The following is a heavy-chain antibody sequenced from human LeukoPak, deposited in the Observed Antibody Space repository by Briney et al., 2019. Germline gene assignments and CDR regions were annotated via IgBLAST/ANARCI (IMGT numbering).Heavy chain of an antibody. CDR3: ARDQWFGDQYYYGMDV. D-gene: IGHD3-10*01. CDR2: IYHSGST. V-gene: IGHV4-38-2*02. J-gene: IGHJ6*04. CDR1: GYSISSGYY. Sequence: SETLSLTCAVSGYSISSGYYWGWIRQPPGKGLEWIGSIYHSGSTYYNPSLKSRVTISVDTSNNQFSLKLSSVTAADTAVYYCARDQWFGDQYYYGMDVWGKGTTVTVSS.